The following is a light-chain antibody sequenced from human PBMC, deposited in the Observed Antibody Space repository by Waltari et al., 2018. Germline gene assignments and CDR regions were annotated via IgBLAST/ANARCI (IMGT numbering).Light chain of an antibody. CDR2: DAS. Sequence: ELVLTQSPATLSLSPGERATLSCRASPTVRSYLAWYQQRPGQTPRLLIFDASSRATGISAKFSGSGSGTDFTLTVSNLEPEDFAVYYCQQRSNWPYTFGQGTRVEIK. CDR1: PTVRSY. V-gene: IGKV3-11*01. CDR3: QQRSNWPYT. J-gene: IGKJ2*01.